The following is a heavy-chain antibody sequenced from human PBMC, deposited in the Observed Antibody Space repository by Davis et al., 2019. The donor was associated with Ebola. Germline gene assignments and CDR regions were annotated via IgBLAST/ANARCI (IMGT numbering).Heavy chain of an antibody. CDR1: GSSFTSHW. Sequence: GESLKISCEVFGSSFTSHWIGWVRQMPGKGLEWMGIIYPGDSDTRYSPSFQGQVTISVDNSISTAYLQWSSLKASDTAMYYCARLGGSSWFYGMDVWGQGTTVTVSS. CDR2: IYPGDSDT. CDR3: ARLGGSSWFYGMDV. J-gene: IGHJ6*02. D-gene: IGHD6-13*01. V-gene: IGHV5-51*01.